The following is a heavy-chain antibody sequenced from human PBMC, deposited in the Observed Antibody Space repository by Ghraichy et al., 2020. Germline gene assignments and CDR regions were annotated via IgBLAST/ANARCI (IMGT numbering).Heavy chain of an antibody. CDR1: GFTFTSYA. D-gene: IGHD3-16*02. CDR3: AKDLRGGVIDFFDS. J-gene: IGHJ4*02. CDR2: ISSSGSGT. V-gene: IGHV3-23*01. Sequence: GGSLRLSCAASGFTFTSYAISWVRQAPGKGLAWVSSISSSGSGTYYAESVKGRFSISRDNSKNTVYLQMHSLRDEDTAVYYCAKDLRGGVIDFFDSWGQGTLVSVSS.